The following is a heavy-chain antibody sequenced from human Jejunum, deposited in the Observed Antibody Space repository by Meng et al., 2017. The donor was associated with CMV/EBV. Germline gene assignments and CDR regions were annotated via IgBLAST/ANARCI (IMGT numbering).Heavy chain of an antibody. V-gene: IGHV6-1*01. D-gene: IGHD2-21*01. Sequence: ISGDSVSRNSGAWNWIRQSPSSGLEWLGTTYYRSTWYSEYAVSVRSRITINADTSKNQFSLQLNSVTPEDAAVYYCARSYAYAFDSWGQGTLVTVSS. CDR3: ARSYAYAFDS. J-gene: IGHJ5*01. CDR1: GDSVSRNSGA. CDR2: TYYRSTWYS.